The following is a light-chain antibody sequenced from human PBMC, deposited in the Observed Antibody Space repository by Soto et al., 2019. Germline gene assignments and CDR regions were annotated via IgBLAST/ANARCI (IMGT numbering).Light chain of an antibody. CDR2: AAS. J-gene: IGKJ4*01. CDR3: QQGNSFPLT. CDR1: QDISSW. V-gene: IGKV1-12*01. Sequence: DIQMTQSPSSVSASVGDRVTITCRASQDISSWLVWFQQKPGKAPKLLIYAASSLHIGVPSRFSGSGSGTDFTLTINSLQPEDFATYYCQQGNSFPLTFGGGTKVEIK.